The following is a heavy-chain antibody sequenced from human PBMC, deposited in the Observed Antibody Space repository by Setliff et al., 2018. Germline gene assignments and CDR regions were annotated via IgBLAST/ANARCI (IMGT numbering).Heavy chain of an antibody. CDR2: ISGSSSDI. CDR1: GFIFKNYI. J-gene: IGHJ6*03. V-gene: IGHV3-21*01. Sequence: GGSLRLSCAASGFIFKNYIMTWVRQAPGKGLEWVASISGSSSDIYYADSVKGRFSISRDNAKNSLYLQMNSLRAEDTAVYFCASIDWGENFYNTDVWGKGTTVTVSS. CDR3: ASIDWGENFYNTDV. D-gene: IGHD7-27*01.